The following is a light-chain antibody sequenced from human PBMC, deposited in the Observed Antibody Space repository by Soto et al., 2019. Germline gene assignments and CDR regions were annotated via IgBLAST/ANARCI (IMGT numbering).Light chain of an antibody. J-gene: IGKJ1*01. CDR1: QSVSSSY. CDR3: QQYGSSPRT. Sequence: EIVLTQSPGTLSLSSGERATVSCRASQSVSSSYLALYQQKPGQAPRLLIYGASSRATGIPDRFSGSGSGTDFTLTISRLEPEDFAVYYCQQYGSSPRTFGQGTKVDIK. V-gene: IGKV3-20*01. CDR2: GAS.